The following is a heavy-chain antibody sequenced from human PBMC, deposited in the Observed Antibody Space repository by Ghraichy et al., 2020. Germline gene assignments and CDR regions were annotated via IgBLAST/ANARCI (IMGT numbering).Heavy chain of an antibody. CDR3: ARGGVRAAPYGFDY. D-gene: IGHD6-13*01. CDR2: IYHSGST. CDR1: GGSISSGGYS. V-gene: IGHV4-30-2*01. Sequence: SETLSLTCAVSGGSISSGGYSWSWIRQPPGKGLEWIGYIYHSGSTYYNPSLKSRVTISVDRSKNQFSLKLSSVTAADTAVYYCARGGVRAAPYGFDYWGQGTLVTVSS. J-gene: IGHJ4*02.